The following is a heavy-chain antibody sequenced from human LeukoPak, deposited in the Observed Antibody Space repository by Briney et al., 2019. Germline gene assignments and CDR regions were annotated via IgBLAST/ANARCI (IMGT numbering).Heavy chain of an antibody. D-gene: IGHD3-22*01. CDR1: SGSISSSDYY. J-gene: IGHJ3*02. CDR2: INYSGST. CDR3: ARLIDYYDSSGYYDQDAFDI. Sequence: KPSETLSLTCTVSSGSISSSDYYWAWIRQPPGKGLEWIGSINYSGSTYYNPSLKSRVTISVDTSKNQFSLKLSSVTAAGTAVYYCARLIDYYDSSGYYDQDAFDIWGQGTMVTVSS. V-gene: IGHV4-39*01.